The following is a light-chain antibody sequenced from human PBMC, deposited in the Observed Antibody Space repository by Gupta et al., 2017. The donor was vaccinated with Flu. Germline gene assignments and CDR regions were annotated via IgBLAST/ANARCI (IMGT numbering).Light chain of an antibody. CDR1: SSDVGSSNR. CDR3: SSHAGRVTWV. CDR2: DVT. V-gene: IGLV2-11*01. Sequence: QSAPTQTRSVSGSPGQSVTISCTGTSSDVGSSNRVSWYQQRPGKAPKLILYDVTERPSGVPDRFSGSKSGNTASLSISGLQADDEADYYCSSHAGRVTWVFGTGTTVTVL. J-gene: IGLJ1*01.